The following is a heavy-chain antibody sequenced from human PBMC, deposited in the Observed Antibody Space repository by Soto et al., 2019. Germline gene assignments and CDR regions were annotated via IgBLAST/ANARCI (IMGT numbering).Heavy chain of an antibody. J-gene: IGHJ3*02. CDR3: AGDHRGGIDAFDI. CDR2: ISAYNGNT. Sequence: QVQLVQSGAEVKKPGASVKVSCKASGYTFTSFGISWVRQAPGHGLEWMGWISAYNGNTNYAENLQGRVTMTTDTSTSTAYMELRSLISDDTAVYYCAGDHRGGIDAFDIGGLGTMVTVSS. D-gene: IGHD2-15*01. V-gene: IGHV1-18*01. CDR1: GYTFTSFG.